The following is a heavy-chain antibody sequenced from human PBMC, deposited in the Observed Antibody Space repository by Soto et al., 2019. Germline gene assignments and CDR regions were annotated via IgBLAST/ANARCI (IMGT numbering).Heavy chain of an antibody. CDR3: ARVHPPLYGSGSSWFDP. J-gene: IGHJ5*02. CDR2: ISAYNGNT. D-gene: IGHD3-10*01. Sequence: GASVKVYCKASGYTFTSYGISWVRQAPGQGLEWMGWISAYNGNTNYAQKLQGRVTMTTDTSTSTAYMELRSLRSDDTAVYYCARVHPPLYGSGSSWFDPWGQGTLVTVSS. CDR1: GYTFTSYG. V-gene: IGHV1-18*01.